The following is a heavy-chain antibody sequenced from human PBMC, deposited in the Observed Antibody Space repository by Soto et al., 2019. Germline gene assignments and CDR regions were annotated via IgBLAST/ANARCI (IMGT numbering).Heavy chain of an antibody. V-gene: IGHV4-59*01. Sequence: SETLSLTCTVSGGSINSYFWSWIRQSPGKGLEWIGHIYYSGSTSYSPSLKSRVSISVDTSKNQFSLEVHSVTAADAAVYYCARAGTNMVQFDYWGQGTLVTVSS. CDR3: ARAGTNMVQFDY. D-gene: IGHD3-10*01. CDR2: IYYSGST. J-gene: IGHJ4*02. CDR1: GGSINSYF.